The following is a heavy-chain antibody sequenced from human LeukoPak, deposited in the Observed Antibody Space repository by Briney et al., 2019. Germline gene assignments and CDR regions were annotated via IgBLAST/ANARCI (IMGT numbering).Heavy chain of an antibody. D-gene: IGHD3-9*01. CDR3: ARAPYLYDILTGLDY. V-gene: IGHV3-11*06. J-gene: IGHJ4*02. Sequence: SVKGRFTISRDNAKNSLYLQMNSLRAEDTAVYYCARAPYLYDILTGLDYWGQGTLVTVSS.